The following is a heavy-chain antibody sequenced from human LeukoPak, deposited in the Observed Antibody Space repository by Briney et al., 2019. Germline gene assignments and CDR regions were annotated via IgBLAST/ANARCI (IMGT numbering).Heavy chain of an antibody. CDR2: ISSSGSTI. J-gene: IGHJ4*02. CDR1: GFTFSDYY. V-gene: IGHV3-11*04. CDR3: ARVGYSHGN. Sequence: GGSLRLSCAASGFTFSDYYMSWIRQAPGKGLEWISYISSSGSTIYYAGSLKGRFTISRDNAKASVYLQMNSLRAEDTAIYYCARVGYSHGNWGQGALVTVSS. D-gene: IGHD5-18*01.